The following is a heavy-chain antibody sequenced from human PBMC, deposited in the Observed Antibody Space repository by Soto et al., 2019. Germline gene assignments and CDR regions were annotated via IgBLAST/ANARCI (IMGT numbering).Heavy chain of an antibody. CDR3: ARDLSPYYALYYYYYMDV. J-gene: IGHJ6*03. D-gene: IGHD3-3*01. V-gene: IGHV3-21*01. Sequence: GGSLRLSCAASGFTFSSYSMNWVRQAPGKGLEWVSSISSSSSYIYYADSVKGRFTISRDNAKNSLYLQMNSLRAEDTAVYYCARDLSPYYALYYYYYMDVWGKGTTVTVSS. CDR2: ISSSSSYI. CDR1: GFTFSSYS.